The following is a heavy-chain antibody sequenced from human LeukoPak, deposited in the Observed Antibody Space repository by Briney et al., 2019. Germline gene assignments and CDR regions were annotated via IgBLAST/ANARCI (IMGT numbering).Heavy chain of an antibody. CDR2: IYSGGST. Sequence: GGSLRLSCAASGFTVSSNYMSWVRQAPGKGLEWVSVIYSGGSTYYADSVKGRFTISRDNSKNTLYLQMNSLRAEDTAVYYCARRGPQYSAALIDYWGQGTLVTVSS. CDR3: ARRGPQYSAALIDY. J-gene: IGHJ4*02. D-gene: IGHD2/OR15-2a*01. V-gene: IGHV3-66*01. CDR1: GFTVSSNY.